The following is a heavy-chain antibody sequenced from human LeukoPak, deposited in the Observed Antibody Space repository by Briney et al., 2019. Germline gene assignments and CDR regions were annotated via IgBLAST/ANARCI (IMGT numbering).Heavy chain of an antibody. V-gene: IGHV1-8*01. J-gene: IGHJ4*02. CDR2: MNPDSGDT. CDR1: ANTFISYD. Sequence: ASVKVSCKASANTFISYDINWVRQATGQGLEWMGWMNPDSGDTGYAQKFQGRVTMTRNTSINTAYMELRSLRSEDTAVYYCVRRTTGEYYFDYWGQGTLVTVSS. D-gene: IGHD7-27*01. CDR3: VRRTTGEYYFDY.